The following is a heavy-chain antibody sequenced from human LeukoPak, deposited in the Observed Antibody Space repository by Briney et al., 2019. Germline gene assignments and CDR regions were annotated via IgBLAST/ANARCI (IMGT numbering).Heavy chain of an antibody. J-gene: IGHJ6*03. D-gene: IGHD3-10*01. CDR2: IYYGGTT. Sequence: SQTLSLTCTVSGGSISSGSYYWGWIRQPPGRRREWIGTIYYGGTTYYNPSLKSRVTISVDTSKHQFSLQLSSVTAADTAVYYCERVLGRHYYYIDVWGKGTTVTVSS. CDR1: GGSISSGSYY. V-gene: IGHV4-39*01. CDR3: ERVLGRHYYYIDV.